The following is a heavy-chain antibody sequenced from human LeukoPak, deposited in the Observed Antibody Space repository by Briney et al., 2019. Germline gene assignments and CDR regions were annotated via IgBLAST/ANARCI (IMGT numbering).Heavy chain of an antibody. V-gene: IGHV4-34*01. CDR3: ARGHILAAILFDP. Sequence: SETLSLTCAVYGGSFSGYYWSWIRQAPGKGLEWIGEINHSGSTNYNPSLKSRVTISVDTSKNQFSLKLSSVTAADTAVYYCARGHILAAILFDPWGQGTLVTVSS. CDR2: INHSGST. CDR1: GGSFSGYY. D-gene: IGHD2-15*01. J-gene: IGHJ5*02.